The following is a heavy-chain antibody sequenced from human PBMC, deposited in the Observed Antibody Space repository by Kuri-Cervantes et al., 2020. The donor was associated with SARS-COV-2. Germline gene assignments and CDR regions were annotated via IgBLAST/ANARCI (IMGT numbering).Heavy chain of an antibody. J-gene: IGHJ6*02. CDR1: GFSFSSYA. Sequence: GGSLRLSCAASGFSFSSYAMSWVRQAPGKELEWVSVISGSGTGAYYADSVKGRFTISGDNSKNTLYLQMNSLRAEDTAVYFCAKDPTATTEYYYAMDVWGQGTTVTVSS. V-gene: IGHV3-23*01. D-gene: IGHD1-7*01. CDR2: ISGSGTGA. CDR3: AKDPTATTEYYYAMDV.